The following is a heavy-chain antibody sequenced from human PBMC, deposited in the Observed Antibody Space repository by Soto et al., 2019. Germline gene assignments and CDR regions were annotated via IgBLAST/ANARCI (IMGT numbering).Heavy chain of an antibody. CDR3: ALTAIDY. V-gene: IGHV1-18*01. J-gene: IGHJ4*02. CDR2: ISAYNGNT. Sequence: QVQLVQSGAEVKKPGASVKVSCKASGYTFITYGINWVRQAPGQGLEWMGWISAYNGNTQFAQKFHGRLTMTRDTSTSTAYMELRSLRSDDTAVYYCALTAIDYWGQGTLVTVSS. D-gene: IGHD5-18*01. CDR1: GYTFITYG.